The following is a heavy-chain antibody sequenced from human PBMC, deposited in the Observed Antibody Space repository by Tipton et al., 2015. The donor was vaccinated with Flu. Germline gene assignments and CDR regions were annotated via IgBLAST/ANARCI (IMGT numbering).Heavy chain of an antibody. J-gene: IGHJ5*02. Sequence: TLSLTCTVSGGSISSGGYYWGWVRQPPGKGLEWIGTIHSSGTTYYNPSLKSRVTMSVDTSKNQFSLKLTSVTAADTAMYYCARDYGDLNWFDPWGQGTLVTVSS. V-gene: IGHV4-39*02. D-gene: IGHD4-17*01. CDR2: IHSSGTT. CDR1: GGSISSGGYY. CDR3: ARDYGDLNWFDP.